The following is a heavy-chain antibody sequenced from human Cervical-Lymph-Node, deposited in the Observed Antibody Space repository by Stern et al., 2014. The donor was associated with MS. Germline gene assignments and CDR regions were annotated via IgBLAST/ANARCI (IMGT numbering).Heavy chain of an antibody. CDR3: ARVDGGDCYSRICYFDY. J-gene: IGHJ4*02. CDR1: GFTFSSYS. CDR2: ISSSSSTI. V-gene: IGHV3-48*02. D-gene: IGHD2-21*02. Sequence: EVQLVESGGGLVQPGGSLRLSCAASGFTFSSYSMNWVRQAPGKGLEWVSYISSSSSTIYYADSVKGRFTISRDNAKNSLYLQMNSLRDEDTAVYYCARVDGGDCYSRICYFDYWGQGTLVTVSS.